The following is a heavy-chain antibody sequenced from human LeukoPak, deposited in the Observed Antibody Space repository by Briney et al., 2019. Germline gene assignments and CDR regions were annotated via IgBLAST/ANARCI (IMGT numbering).Heavy chain of an antibody. CDR1: GGSISSYY. CDR3: ARRGSSGSYPYWFDP. J-gene: IGHJ5*02. CDR2: IYYSGST. D-gene: IGHD6-19*01. V-gene: IGHV4-59*08. Sequence: SETLSLTCTVSGGSISSYYWSWIRQPPGKGLERIGYIYYSGSTNYNPSLKSRVTISVDTSKNQFPLKLSSVTAADTAVYYCARRGSSGSYPYWFDPWGQGTLVTVSS.